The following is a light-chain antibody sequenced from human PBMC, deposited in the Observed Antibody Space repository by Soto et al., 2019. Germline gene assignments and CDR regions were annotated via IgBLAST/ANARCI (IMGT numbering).Light chain of an antibody. V-gene: IGLV2-14*01. CDR3: SSYTSSSTLSV. J-gene: IGLJ1*01. CDR2: EVS. CDR1: SSDVGGYNY. Sequence: QSVLTQPAYVSGSPGQSITISCTGTSSDVGGYNYVSWCQQHPGKAPKLMIYEVSNRPSGVSNRFSGSKSGNTASLTISGLQAEDEADYYCSSYTSSSTLSVFGTGTKVTVL.